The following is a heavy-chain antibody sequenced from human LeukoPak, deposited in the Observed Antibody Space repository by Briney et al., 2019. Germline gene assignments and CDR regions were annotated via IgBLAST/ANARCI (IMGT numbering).Heavy chain of an antibody. CDR1: GFTFSSYG. Sequence: PGGSLRLSCVASGFTFSSYGMHWVRQAPGKGLEWVAFIRNDGSNEYYADSVKGRFTISRDDAKNTLYLQMNSLRAEDTAVYYCARAYNSHFDYWGQGALVTVSS. CDR2: IRNDGSNE. CDR3: ARAYNSHFDY. J-gene: IGHJ4*02. V-gene: IGHV3-30*02. D-gene: IGHD1-1*01.